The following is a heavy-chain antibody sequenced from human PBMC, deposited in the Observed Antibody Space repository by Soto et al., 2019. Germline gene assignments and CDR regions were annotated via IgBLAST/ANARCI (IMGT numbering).Heavy chain of an antibody. CDR1: GGSISSYY. J-gene: IGHJ5*02. CDR2: IYYSGST. CDR3: ARIIGRAWFDP. D-gene: IGHD2-15*01. Sequence: VQLQESGPGLVKPSETLSLTCTVSGGSISSYYWSWIRQPPGKGLEWIGYIYYSGSTNYNPSLTSRVPISVDTSKNQFSLKLSSVTAADTAVYYCARIIGRAWFDPWGQGTLVTVSS. V-gene: IGHV4-59*01.